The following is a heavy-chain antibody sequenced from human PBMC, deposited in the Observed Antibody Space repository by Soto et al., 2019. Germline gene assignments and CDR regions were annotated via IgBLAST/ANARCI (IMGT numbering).Heavy chain of an antibody. D-gene: IGHD1-7*01. Sequence: EVQLVESGGDLVQPGGSLRLTCAASGFPLSDYSMNWVRQAPGKGLEWVSYISPKTGNTYYADSVKGRFTISGDSADNSVCRQTNSLRDEDTAVYYCARSNYADDYWGQGALVSVSS. CDR2: ISPKTGNT. V-gene: IGHV3-48*02. CDR1: GFPLSDYS. CDR3: ARSNYADDY. J-gene: IGHJ4*02.